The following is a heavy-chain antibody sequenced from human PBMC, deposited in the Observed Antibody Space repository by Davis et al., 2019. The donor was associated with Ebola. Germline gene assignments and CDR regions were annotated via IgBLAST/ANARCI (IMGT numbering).Heavy chain of an antibody. CDR2: IYYSGST. CDR1: GGSISSSSYY. D-gene: IGHD6-13*01. J-gene: IGHJ5*02. Sequence: MPSETLSLTCTVSGGSISSSSYYWGWIRQPPGKGLEWIGSIYYSGSTYYNPSLKSRVTISVDTSKNQFSLKLSSVTAADTAVYYCARHLGGYSSSWYGVHNWFDPRGQGTLVTVSS. V-gene: IGHV4-39*01. CDR3: ARHLGGYSSSWYGVHNWFDP.